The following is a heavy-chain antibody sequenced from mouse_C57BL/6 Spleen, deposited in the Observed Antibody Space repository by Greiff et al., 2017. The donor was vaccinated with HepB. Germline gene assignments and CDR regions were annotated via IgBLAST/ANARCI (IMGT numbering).Heavy chain of an antibody. V-gene: IGHV1-82*01. J-gene: IGHJ2*01. CDR1: GYAFSSSW. CDR3: ARGGTGRGGFDY. Sequence: QVQLQQSGPELVKPGASVKISCKASGYAFSSSWMNWVKQRPGKGLEWIGRIYPGDGDTNYNGKFKGKATLTADKSSSTAYMQLSSLTSEDSAVYFCARGGTGRGGFDYWGQGTTLTVSS. D-gene: IGHD4-1*01. CDR2: IYPGDGDT.